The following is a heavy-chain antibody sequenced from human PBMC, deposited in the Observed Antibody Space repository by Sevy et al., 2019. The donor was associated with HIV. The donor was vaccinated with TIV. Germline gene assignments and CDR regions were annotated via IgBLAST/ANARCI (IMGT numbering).Heavy chain of an antibody. J-gene: IGHJ5*02. CDR1: GYTLTELF. Sequence: ASVKVSCKVSGYTLTELFMHWVRHAPGKGLEWMGGFDPEDRETVYAQKFQGRVTVTEDTSTDTAYMELSSLRSEDTAMYYCATNSRYFSGSNFYSAEGLFDPWGQGTLVTVSS. V-gene: IGHV1-24*01. D-gene: IGHD2-15*01. CDR2: FDPEDRET. CDR3: ATNSRYFSGSNFYSAEGLFDP.